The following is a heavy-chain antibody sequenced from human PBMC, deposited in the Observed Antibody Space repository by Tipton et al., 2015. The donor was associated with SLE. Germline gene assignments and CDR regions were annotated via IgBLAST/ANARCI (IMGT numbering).Heavy chain of an antibody. J-gene: IGHJ4*02. V-gene: IGHV3-7*03. CDR2: IKQDGSEK. D-gene: IGHD7-27*01. CDR1: GFTFSSYA. Sequence: SLRLSCAASGFTFSSYAMSWVRQAPGKGLEWVANIKQDGSEKYYVDSVKGRFTISRDNAKNSLYLQMNSLRAEDTAVYYCTRTNGAGSFDYWGQGTLVTVSS. CDR3: TRTNGAGSFDY.